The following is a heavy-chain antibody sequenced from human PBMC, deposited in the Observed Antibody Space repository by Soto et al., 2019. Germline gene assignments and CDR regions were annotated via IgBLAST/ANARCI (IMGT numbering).Heavy chain of an antibody. CDR2: TNAGNGNT. V-gene: IGHV1-3*01. J-gene: IGHJ4*02. Sequence: ASVKVSCKASGYTFTSYAMHWVRQAPGQRLEWMGWTNAGNGNTKYSQKFQGRVTITRDTSASTAYMELSSLRSEDTAVYYCVPSSAYSSFDYWGQGTLVTVSS. D-gene: IGHD3-22*01. CDR3: VPSSAYSSFDY. CDR1: GYTFTSYA.